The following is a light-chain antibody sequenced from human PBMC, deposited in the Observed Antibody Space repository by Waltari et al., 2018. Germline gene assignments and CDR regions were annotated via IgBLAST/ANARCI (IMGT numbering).Light chain of an antibody. CDR3: QSYDSSLRGSRV. CDR2: GNA. Sequence: QSVLTQPPSVSGAPGQRVTISCTGSSANIGTPYDVHWYQQVPGTAPKLLLHGNANRPAEVPDRFSGSKSGTSAALAITGLQAGDEADYYCQSYDSSLRGSRVFGGGTKLTVL. V-gene: IGLV1-40*01. CDR1: SANIGTPYD. J-gene: IGLJ3*02.